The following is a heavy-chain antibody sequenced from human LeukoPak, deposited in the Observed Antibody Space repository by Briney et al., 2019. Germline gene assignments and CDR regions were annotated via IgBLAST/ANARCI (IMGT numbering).Heavy chain of an antibody. J-gene: IGHJ4*02. CDR1: GFTFSSYG. CDR3: AKGSLAAAGTFSVLDY. Sequence: PGGSLRLSCAASGFTFSSYGMSWVRQAPGKGLEWVSAISGSGGSTYYGDSVKGRFTISRDNSKNTLYLQMNSLRAEDTAVYYCAKGSLAAAGTFSVLDYWGQGTLVTVSS. CDR2: ISGSGGST. D-gene: IGHD6-13*01. V-gene: IGHV3-23*01.